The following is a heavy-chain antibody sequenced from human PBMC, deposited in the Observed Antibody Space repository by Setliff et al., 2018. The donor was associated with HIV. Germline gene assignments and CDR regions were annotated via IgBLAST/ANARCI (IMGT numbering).Heavy chain of an antibody. CDR1: GGSMSNYY. Sequence: SETLSLTCSVSGGSMSNYYWSWVRQPPGKGLEWMGDIFHTGSSTYNPSLKSRVSLSVDTSKNQFSLRLSAVTAADTAVYYCASLTDYGGASGSHWGQGTLVTVSS. D-gene: IGHD4-17*01. CDR2: IFHTGSS. V-gene: IGHV4-59*01. CDR3: ASLTDYGGASGSH. J-gene: IGHJ4*02.